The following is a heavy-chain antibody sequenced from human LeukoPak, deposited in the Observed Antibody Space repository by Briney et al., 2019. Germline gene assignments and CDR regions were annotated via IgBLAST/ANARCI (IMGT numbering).Heavy chain of an antibody. CDR1: GFTFDNYR. J-gene: IGHJ4*02. D-gene: IGHD1-26*01. CDR2: VNADGGNT. V-gene: IGHV3-23*01. CDR3: TRRVKYGGTWDHFAD. Sequence: GGSLRLSCAASGFTFDNYRMSWVRQAPGKGLEWVSTVNADGGNTYYADSVKGRFTISRDNSKSTLILQMNSLRVEDTALYYCTRRVKYGGTWDHFADWGQGTLVTVSS.